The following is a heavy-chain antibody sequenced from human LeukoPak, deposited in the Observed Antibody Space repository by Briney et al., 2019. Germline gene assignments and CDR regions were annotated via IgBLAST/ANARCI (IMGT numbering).Heavy chain of an antibody. CDR2: INHSGST. CDR1: GGSFSGYY. V-gene: IGHV4-34*01. CDR3: ARQSYYYYYMDV. Sequence: SETLSLTCAVYGGSFSGYYWSWIRQPPGKGLEWIGEINHSGSTNYNPSLKSRVTISVDTSKNQFSLKLSSVTAADTAVYYCARQSYYYYYMDVWGKETTVTVSS. J-gene: IGHJ6*03.